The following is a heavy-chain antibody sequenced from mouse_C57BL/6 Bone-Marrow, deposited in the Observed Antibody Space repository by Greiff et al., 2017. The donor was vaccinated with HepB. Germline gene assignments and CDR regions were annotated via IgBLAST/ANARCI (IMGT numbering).Heavy chain of an antibody. CDR2: ISDGGSYT. CDR1: GFTFSSYA. J-gene: IGHJ3*01. Sequence: EVQGVESGGGLVKPGGSLKLSCAASGFTFSSYAMSWVRQTPEKRLEWVATISDGGSYTYYPDNVKGRFTISRDNAKNNLYLQMSHLKSEDTAMYYGASVYYDYIAYWGQGTLVTVSA. V-gene: IGHV5-4*01. D-gene: IGHD2-4*01. CDR3: ASVYYDYIAY.